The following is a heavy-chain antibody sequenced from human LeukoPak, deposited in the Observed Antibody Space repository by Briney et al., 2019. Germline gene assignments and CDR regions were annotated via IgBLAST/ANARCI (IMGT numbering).Heavy chain of an antibody. Sequence: GGSLRLSCAASGFTFSSYGMHWVRQAPGKGLKWVAVISYDGSNKYYADSVKGRFTISRDNSKNTLYLRMNSLRAEDTAVYYCAKGSGYADYYYGMDVWGQGTTVTVSS. D-gene: IGHD5-12*01. CDR2: ISYDGSNK. CDR3: AKGSGYADYYYGMDV. V-gene: IGHV3-30*18. CDR1: GFTFSSYG. J-gene: IGHJ6*02.